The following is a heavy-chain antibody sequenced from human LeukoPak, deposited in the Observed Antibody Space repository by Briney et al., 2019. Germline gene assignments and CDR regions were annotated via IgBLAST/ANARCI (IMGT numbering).Heavy chain of an antibody. V-gene: IGHV1-69*01. CDR2: IIPIFGTA. J-gene: IGHJ4*02. CDR1: GDTFSSYA. CDR3: AVVVPQYYFDY. D-gene: IGHD2-21*01. Sequence: GSSVKVSCKASGDTFSSYAISWVRQAPGQGLEWMGGIIPIFGTANYAQKFQGRVTITADESTSTAYMELSSLRSEDTAVYYCAVVVPQYYFDYWGQGTLVTVSS.